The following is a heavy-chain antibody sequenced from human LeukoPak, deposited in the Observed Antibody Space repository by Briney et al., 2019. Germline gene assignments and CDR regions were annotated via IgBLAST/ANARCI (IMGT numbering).Heavy chain of an antibody. J-gene: IGHJ3*02. CDR3: ARTWGLASCAGDCLHDAFDI. Sequence: GASVKVSRKASGYTFTFYYLHWVRQAPGQGLEWMGWINPNSGGTNYAQKFQGRVTMTRDTSITTAYMELSTLRSDDTAMYYCARTWGLASCAGDCLHDAFDIWGQGTMVTVSS. V-gene: IGHV1-2*02. CDR1: GYTFTFYY. D-gene: IGHD2-21*02. CDR2: INPNSGGT.